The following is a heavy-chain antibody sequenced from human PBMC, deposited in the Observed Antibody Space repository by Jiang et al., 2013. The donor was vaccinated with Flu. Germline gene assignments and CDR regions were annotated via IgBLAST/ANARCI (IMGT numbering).Heavy chain of an antibody. D-gene: IGHD3-10*01. CDR3: ATDRTIMVRGVIITDYWYFDL. V-gene: IGHV1-24*01. J-gene: IGHJ2*01. Sequence: SVKVSCKVSGYTLTELSMHWVRQAPGKGLEWMGGFDPEDGETIYAQKFQGRVTMTEDTSTDTAYMELSSLRSEDTAVYYCATDRTIMVRGVIITDYWYFDLWGRGTLVTVSS. CDR1: GYTLTELS. CDR2: FDPEDGET.